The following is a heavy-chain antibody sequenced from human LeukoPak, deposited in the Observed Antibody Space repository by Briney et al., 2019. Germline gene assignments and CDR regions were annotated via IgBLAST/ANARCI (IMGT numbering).Heavy chain of an antibody. J-gene: IGHJ4*02. CDR1: GFSFIKYA. D-gene: IGHD6-6*01. Sequence: GGSLRLSCAASGFSFIKYAMHWVRQAPAKGLEWVAVISFEETKKYYADSVKDRFTISRDNSNNTLFLQMNSLKTEDTAVYFCARMKVIKEGSLDYWGQGSLVTVSS. CDR3: ARMKVIKEGSLDY. CDR2: ISFEETKK. V-gene: IGHV3-30-3*01.